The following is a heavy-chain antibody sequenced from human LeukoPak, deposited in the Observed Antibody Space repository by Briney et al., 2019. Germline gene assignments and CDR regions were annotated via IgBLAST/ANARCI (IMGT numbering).Heavy chain of an antibody. CDR1: GGSISSSSYY. CDR3: ARQYFDAGNYYYYMDV. CDR2: IYYSGST. Sequence: SETLSLTCTVSGGSISSSSYYWGWIRQPPGKGLEWIGSIYYSGSTYYNPSLKSRVTISVDTSKNQFSLKLSSVTAADTAVYYCARQYFDAGNYYYYMDVWGKGTTVTISS. J-gene: IGHJ6*03. D-gene: IGHD3-9*01. V-gene: IGHV4-39*01.